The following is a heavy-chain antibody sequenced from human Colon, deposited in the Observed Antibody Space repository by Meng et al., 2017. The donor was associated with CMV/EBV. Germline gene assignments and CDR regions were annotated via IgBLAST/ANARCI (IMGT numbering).Heavy chain of an antibody. J-gene: IGHJ4*02. D-gene: IGHD3-10*01. CDR1: GLTFSSYW. CDR2: INPDESEK. Sequence: GESLKISCEVSGLTFSSYWFSWVRQAPEKGLEWVANINPDESEKYYLDSVKGRFTIFRDNAKNSLYLQVNSLRVDDTAVYYCATDTARVRGYWGRGTLVTVSS. V-gene: IGHV3-7*04. CDR3: ATDTARVRGY.